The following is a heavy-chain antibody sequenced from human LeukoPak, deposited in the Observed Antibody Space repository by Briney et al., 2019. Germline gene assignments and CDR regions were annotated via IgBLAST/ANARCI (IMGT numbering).Heavy chain of an antibody. CDR2: INPSGGST. V-gene: IGHV1-46*01. CDR3: ARDSRPSYDSSGYYYPGDY. CDR1: GYTFTSYY. Sequence: ASVKVSCKASGYTFTSYYMHWVRQAPGQGLEWMAIINPSGGSTSYAQKFQGRVTMTRDTSTSTVYMELSSLRFEDTAVYYCARDSRPSYDSSGYYYPGDYWGQGTLVTVSS. J-gene: IGHJ4*02. D-gene: IGHD3-22*01.